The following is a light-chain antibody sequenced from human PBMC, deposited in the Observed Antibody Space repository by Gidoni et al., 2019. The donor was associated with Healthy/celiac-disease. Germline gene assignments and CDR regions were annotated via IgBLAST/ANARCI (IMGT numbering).Light chain of an antibody. J-gene: IGLJ2*01. V-gene: IGLV3-1*01. CDR3: QAWDSSYVV. Sequence: SYELTQPPSVSVSPGQTASITCSGDKLGDKYACWYQQKPGQSPVLVIYQDSKRTSGIPERFSGSNSGNTATLTISGTQAMDEADDYWQAWDSSYVVFGGGTKLTVL. CDR2: QDS. CDR1: KLGDKY.